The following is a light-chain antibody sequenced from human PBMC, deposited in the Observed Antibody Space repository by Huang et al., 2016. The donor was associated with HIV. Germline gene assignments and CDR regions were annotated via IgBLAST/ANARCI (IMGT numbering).Light chain of an antibody. CDR1: RSVSSY. V-gene: IGKV3-11*01. CDR3: QQRSSWPPT. Sequence: EIVLTQSPATLSLSPGERATLSCRASRSVSSYLAWYQQTPGQSPRLLIYDASNRATGLPLRFSGGGSGTDFTLTISSLQPEDFAVYYCQQRSSWPPTFGQGTKVEIK. CDR2: DAS. J-gene: IGKJ1*01.